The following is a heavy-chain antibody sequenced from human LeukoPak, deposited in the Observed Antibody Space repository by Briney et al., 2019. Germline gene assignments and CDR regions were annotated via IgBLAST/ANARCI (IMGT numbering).Heavy chain of an antibody. Sequence: SETLSLTYTVSGGSINSYYWSWIRQPAGKGLEWLGHFYTSGRTNYNPSLKSRVTMSVDTSKNQFSLTLSSVTAADTAVYYCARDDGDYVPLFDYWGQGTLVTVSS. D-gene: IGHD4-17*01. J-gene: IGHJ4*02. CDR3: ARDDGDYVPLFDY. CDR1: GGSINSYY. CDR2: FYTSGRT. V-gene: IGHV4-4*07.